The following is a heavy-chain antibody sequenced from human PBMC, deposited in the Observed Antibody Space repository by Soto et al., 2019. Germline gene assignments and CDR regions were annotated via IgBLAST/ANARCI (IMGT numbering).Heavy chain of an antibody. V-gene: IGHV3-73*02. CDR2: IRSKANNYAT. CDR3: AKQIYGGNS. CDR1: GFTFSASA. J-gene: IGHJ4*02. D-gene: IGHD2-21*02. Sequence: EVHLVESGGGLVQPGGSLKLSCATSGFTFSASAMHWVRQVAGKGLEWIARIRSKANNYATTYAPSVKGRFTISRDDSANTVYLQMNSLKTEDTAIYYCAKQIYGGNSWGQGTLVTVSS.